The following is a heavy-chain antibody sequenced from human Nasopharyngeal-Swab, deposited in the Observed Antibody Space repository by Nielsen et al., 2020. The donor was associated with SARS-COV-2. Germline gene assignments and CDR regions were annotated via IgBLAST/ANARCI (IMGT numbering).Heavy chain of an antibody. J-gene: IGHJ4*02. V-gene: IGHV4-31*02. CDR2: IYYSGST. D-gene: IGHD2-15*01. CDR3: ARTTYCSGGSCYWFDY. Sequence: WIRQPPGKGLEWIGYIYYSGSTYYNPSLKSRVTISADTSKNQFSLKLSSVTAADTAVYYCARTTYCSGGSCYWFDYWGQGTLVTVSS.